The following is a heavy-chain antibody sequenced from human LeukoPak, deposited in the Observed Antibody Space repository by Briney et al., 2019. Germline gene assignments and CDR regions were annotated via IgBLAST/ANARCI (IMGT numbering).Heavy chain of an antibody. V-gene: IGHV1-2*02. J-gene: IGHJ4*02. D-gene: IGHD6-19*01. CDR3: AAAYSSGWYGPYY. CDR2: INPNSGGT. Sequence: ASVKVSCKASGYTFTGYYMHWVRQAPGQGLEWMGWINPNSGGTNYAQKFQGRVTMTRDTSISTAYMELSRLRSDDTAVYYCAAAYSSGWYGPYYWGQGTLVTVSS. CDR1: GYTFTGYY.